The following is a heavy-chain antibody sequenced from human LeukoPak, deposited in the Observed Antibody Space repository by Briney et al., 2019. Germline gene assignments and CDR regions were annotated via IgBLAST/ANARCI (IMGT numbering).Heavy chain of an antibody. Sequence: GASVKVSCKASGYTFTDYFVHWVRQAPGQGLEWMGWINPNSGGTSYAQKFQGRVTMTRDTSISTAYMEVSRLRSDDTAAYYCARGPRITIFGVGHDVWGKGTMVAVSS. D-gene: IGHD3-3*01. CDR1: GYTFTDYF. V-gene: IGHV1-2*02. J-gene: IGHJ6*04. CDR3: ARGPRITIFGVGHDV. CDR2: INPNSGGT.